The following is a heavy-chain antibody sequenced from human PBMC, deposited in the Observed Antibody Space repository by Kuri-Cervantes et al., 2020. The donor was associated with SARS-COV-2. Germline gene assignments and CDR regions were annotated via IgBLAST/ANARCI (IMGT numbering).Heavy chain of an antibody. CDR2: TYYRSRWYD. Sequence: SQTLSLTCAISGDSVSSNSAAWNWIRQSPSRGLEWLGRTYYRSRWYDDYAVSVKRRITINPDTSKNQFSLLLNSVTPEDTAVYYCVRGDAFDIWGQGTMVTVSS. V-gene: IGHV6-1*01. CDR3: VRGDAFDI. J-gene: IGHJ3*02. CDR1: GDSVSSNSAA.